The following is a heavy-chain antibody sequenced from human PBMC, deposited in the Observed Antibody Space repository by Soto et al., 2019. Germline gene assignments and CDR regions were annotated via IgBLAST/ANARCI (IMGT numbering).Heavy chain of an antibody. V-gene: IGHV1-18*01. D-gene: IGHD5-12*01. J-gene: IGHJ6*02. Sequence: QVQLVQSGAEVKETGASVKVSCKASGYTFTTYGVSWVRQAPGQGLEWMGWINSYNVNTRDAKTFQGRITMTTDTSTSTAYMELRSLASDDTALYFCARDLAWVCGSGSCSSKETDNGMDGWCQGTTVTVSS. CDR1: GYTFTTYG. CDR3: ARDLAWVCGSGSCSSKETDNGMDG. CDR2: INSYNVNT.